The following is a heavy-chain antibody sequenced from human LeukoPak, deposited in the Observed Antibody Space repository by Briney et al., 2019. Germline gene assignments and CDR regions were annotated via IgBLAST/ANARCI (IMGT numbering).Heavy chain of an antibody. Sequence: GGCLRLSCAASGFTFDMYWMTWVRQAPGKGLESVAYINKDGSDKNYVDSVKGRFTVSRDNAKNSLYLQMNSLRAEDTAVYYCARDAGYGGNSDYWGQGTLVTVSS. J-gene: IGHJ4*02. V-gene: IGHV3-7*01. CDR1: GFTFDMYW. CDR2: INKDGSDK. CDR3: ARDAGYGGNSDY. D-gene: IGHD4-23*01.